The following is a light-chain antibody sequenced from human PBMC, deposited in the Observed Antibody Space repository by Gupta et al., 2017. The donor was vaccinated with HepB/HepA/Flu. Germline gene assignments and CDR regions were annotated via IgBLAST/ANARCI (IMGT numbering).Light chain of an antibody. Sequence: DIVMTQSPLSLPVTPGEPASISCRSSQSLLHSNGYYYSEWYLQTPGPSQQLMIYVCANRSGVVPDMSGGGCGTKFTTLIISREEDDVVVYYCRMQDRCPSTFGQGTQVEIK. V-gene: IGKV2-28*01. CDR3: MQDRCPST. CDR2: VCA. CDR1: QSLLHSNGYYY. J-gene: IGKJ1*01.